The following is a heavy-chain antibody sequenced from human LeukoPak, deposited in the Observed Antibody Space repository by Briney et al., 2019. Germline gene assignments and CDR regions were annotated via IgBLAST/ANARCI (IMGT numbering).Heavy chain of an antibody. CDR1: GFTFKNFA. D-gene: IGHD3-3*01. Sequence: GGSLRLSCSASGFTFKNFAMHWVRQIPGRGLEYVTAITTTGDGTYYADSVKGRFTISRDNSKNTLYLQMNSLRAEDTAVYYCARDIRKFWSGSTYYYGMDVWGQGTTVTVSS. J-gene: IGHJ6*02. CDR2: ITTTGDGT. V-gene: IGHV3-64*04. CDR3: ARDIRKFWSGSTYYYGMDV.